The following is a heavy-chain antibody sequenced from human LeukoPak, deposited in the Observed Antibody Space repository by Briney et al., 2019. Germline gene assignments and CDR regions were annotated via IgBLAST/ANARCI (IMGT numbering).Heavy chain of an antibody. J-gene: IGHJ3*02. CDR3: ATGDAGGDVSDI. D-gene: IGHD5-24*01. V-gene: IGHV5-51*01. Sequence: RGESLKIFCKGPGYSFASYWIAWVRQMPGKGLEWMGSIYTADSDSTYSPSFQGQVTISADKSISTAYLQWSSLKASDTAIYYCATGDAGGDVSDIWGQGTMVTVSS. CDR1: GYSFASYW. CDR2: IYTADSDS.